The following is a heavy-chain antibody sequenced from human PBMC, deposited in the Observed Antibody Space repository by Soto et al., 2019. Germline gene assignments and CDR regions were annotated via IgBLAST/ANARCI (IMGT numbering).Heavy chain of an antibody. V-gene: IGHV3-23*01. CDR2: FSTGGDGGAT. CDR1: GFTFSSFS. D-gene: IGHD3-10*01. Sequence: GGSLRLSCTASGFTFSSFSMSWVRQAPGKGLEWVSGFSTGGDGGATYYADSVKGRFTISRDNSKNTLFLQMNSLRAEDTAIYXCAKKVNSGSGSQFFDYWGQGALVTVSS. J-gene: IGHJ4*02. CDR3: AKKVNSGSGSQFFDY.